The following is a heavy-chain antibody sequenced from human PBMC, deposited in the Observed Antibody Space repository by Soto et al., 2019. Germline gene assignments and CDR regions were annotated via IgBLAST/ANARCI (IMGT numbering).Heavy chain of an antibody. J-gene: IGHJ6*02. CDR2: INHSGST. CDR3: ARLRGRAAGNSASCYFGMDV. Sequence: PSETLSLTCAVYGGSFSGYYWSWIRQPPGKGLEWIGEINHSGSTNYNPSLKSRVTISVDTSRNQFSLKLSSVTAADTAVYYCARLRGRAAGNSASCYFGMDVWGQGTKVTVSS. CDR1: GGSFSGYY. V-gene: IGHV4-34*01. D-gene: IGHD6-13*01.